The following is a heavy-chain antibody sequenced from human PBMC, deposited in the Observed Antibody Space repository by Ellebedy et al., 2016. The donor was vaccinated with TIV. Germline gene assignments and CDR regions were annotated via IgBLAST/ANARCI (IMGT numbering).Heavy chain of an antibody. J-gene: IGHJ4*02. Sequence: GESLKIPCVASGFSFSSYALSWVRQAPGKGLEWVSGIVGSGATKYADSVKGRFSIPRDNSKSTVDLQMNSLRADDTAIYYCAKDRTSGDGYWVFDNWGQGTLVTVSS. D-gene: IGHD5-18*01. CDR2: IVGSGATK. CDR3: AKDRTSGDGYWVFDN. CDR1: GFSFSSYA. V-gene: IGHV3-23*01.